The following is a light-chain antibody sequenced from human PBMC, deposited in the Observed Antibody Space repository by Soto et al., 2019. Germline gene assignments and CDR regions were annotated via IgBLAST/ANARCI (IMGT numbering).Light chain of an antibody. CDR3: QQRSHWPRAT. CDR2: DAS. J-gene: IGKJ2*01. CDR1: QSVSSY. Sequence: EIVLTQSPATLSLSPGERATLSCRASQSVSSYLAWYQQKPGQAPRLLIYDASNRATGIPARFSGSGSGTDFPLPIRSLEPEDFAVYYCQQRSHWPRATFGQGTKLEIK. V-gene: IGKV3-11*01.